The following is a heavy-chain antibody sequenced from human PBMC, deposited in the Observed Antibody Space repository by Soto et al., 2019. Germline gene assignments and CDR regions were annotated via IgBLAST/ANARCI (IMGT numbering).Heavy chain of an antibody. CDR2: INPNSGGT. CDR3: ARDSGSSSGPWFDP. J-gene: IGHJ5*02. V-gene: IGHV1-2*04. CDR1: GYTLTELS. Sequence: ASVKVSCKVSGYTLTELSMHWVRQAPGKGLEWMGWINPNSGGTNYAQKFQGWVTMTRDTSISTAYMELSRLRSDDTAVYYCARDSGSSSGPWFDPWGQGTLVTVSS. D-gene: IGHD6-6*01.